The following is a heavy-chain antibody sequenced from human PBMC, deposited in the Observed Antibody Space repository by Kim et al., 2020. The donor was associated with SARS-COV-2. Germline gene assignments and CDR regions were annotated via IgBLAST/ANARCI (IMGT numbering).Heavy chain of an antibody. V-gene: IGHV3-33*01. Sequence: GGSLRLSCAASGFTFSSYGMHWVRQAPGKGLEWVAVIWYDGSNKYYADSVKGRFTISRDNSKNTLYLQMNSLRAEDTAVYYCARDPGGYGLLYYFDYWGQGTLVTVSS. J-gene: IGHJ4*02. CDR1: GFTFSSYG. CDR3: ARDPGGYGLLYYFDY. CDR2: IWYDGSNK. D-gene: IGHD5-12*01.